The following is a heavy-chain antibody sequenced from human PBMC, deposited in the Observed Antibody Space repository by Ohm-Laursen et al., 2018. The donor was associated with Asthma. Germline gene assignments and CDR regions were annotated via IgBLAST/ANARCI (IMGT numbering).Heavy chain of an antibody. CDR2: GGSYYDGGLK. Sequence: SLRLSCTASGFTFGDYAMSWFRQAPGKGLEWVAVGGSYYDGGLKYYADSVNGRFTVSRDDSKNTLYLQMNSLRPDDTAVYYCARDVMEWYLPAFDFWGQGTLVTVSS. CDR1: GFTFGDYA. J-gene: IGHJ4*02. V-gene: IGHV3-30-3*01. CDR3: ARDVMEWYLPAFDF. D-gene: IGHD3-3*01.